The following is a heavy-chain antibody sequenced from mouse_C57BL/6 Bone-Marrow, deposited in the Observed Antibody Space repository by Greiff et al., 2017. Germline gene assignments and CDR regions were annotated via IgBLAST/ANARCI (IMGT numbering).Heavy chain of an antibody. D-gene: IGHD2-1*01. CDR1: GFNIKNTY. V-gene: IGHV14-3*01. J-gene: IGHJ4*01. CDR3: ARRGYGNPYAMDY. Sequence: VQLKQSVAELVRPGASVKLSCTASGFNIKNTYMHWVKQRPEQGLEWIGRIDPANGNTKYAPKFQGQATITADTSSNTAYLQLSSLTSEDTAIYSCARRGYGNPYAMDYWGQGTSVTVSS. CDR2: IDPANGNT.